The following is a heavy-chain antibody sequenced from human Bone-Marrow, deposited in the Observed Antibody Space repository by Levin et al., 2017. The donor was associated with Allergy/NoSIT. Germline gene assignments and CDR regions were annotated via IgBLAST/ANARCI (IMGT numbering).Heavy chain of an antibody. Sequence: GGSLRLSCAASGFTFSSSTIHWVRQAPGKGLEWVSVISYDGGNKYYADSVKGRFTISRDNSKNTLYLQMNSLRAEDTALYYCARGHTSGWSLPQTYWGQGTLVTVSS. CDR3: ARGHTSGWSLPQTY. CDR2: ISYDGGNK. D-gene: IGHD6-19*01. CDR1: GFTFSSST. J-gene: IGHJ4*02. V-gene: IGHV3-30*04.